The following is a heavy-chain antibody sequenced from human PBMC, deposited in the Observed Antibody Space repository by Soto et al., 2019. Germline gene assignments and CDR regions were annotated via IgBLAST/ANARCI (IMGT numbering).Heavy chain of an antibody. CDR1: GGTFNNYA. D-gene: IGHD6-6*01. V-gene: IGHV1-69*13. J-gene: IGHJ4*02. CDR2: IIPISITT. CDR3: AIEYSTSPPYYPIGY. Sequence: ASVKVSCKASGGTFNNYAISWVRQAPGQGLEWMGGIIPISITTKYAQKFQGRVTFTADESTSTAYMELSSLRSEDTAVYYCAIEYSTSPPYYPIGYWGQGPLVTVSS.